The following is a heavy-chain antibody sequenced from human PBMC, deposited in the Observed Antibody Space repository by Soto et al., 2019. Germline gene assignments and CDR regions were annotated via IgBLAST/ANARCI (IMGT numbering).Heavy chain of an antibody. V-gene: IGHV1-69*06. CDR3: AGRLRGRGSGYMDYYYGMDV. Sequence: GASVKVSCKASGGTFSSYAISWVRQAPGQGLEWMGGIIPIFGTANYAQKFQGRVTITADKSTSTAYMELSSLRSEDTAVYYCAGRLRGRGSGYMDYYYGMDVWGQGTTVTVSS. CDR1: GGTFSSYA. CDR2: IIPIFGTA. D-gene: IGHD3-3*01. J-gene: IGHJ6*02.